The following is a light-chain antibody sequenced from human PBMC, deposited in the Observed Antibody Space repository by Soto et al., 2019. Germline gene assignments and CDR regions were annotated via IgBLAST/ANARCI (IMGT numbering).Light chain of an antibody. J-gene: IGKJ5*01. CDR1: QSISSS. CDR2: DAS. CDR3: QQRSSWLT. V-gene: IGKV3-11*01. Sequence: IVLTQSPTTLSLWPGETAVLSCRASQSISSSLSWYQQRPGQAPRLLIYDASNRAPGIPARFSGSGSGTVLTLTISSLEPEDFALYYCQQRSSWLTFGQGTRLEIE.